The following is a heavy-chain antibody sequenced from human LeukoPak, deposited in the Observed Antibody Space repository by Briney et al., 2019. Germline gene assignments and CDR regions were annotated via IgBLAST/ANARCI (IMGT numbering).Heavy chain of an antibody. V-gene: IGHV4-39*07. J-gene: IGHJ3*02. CDR2: IYYSGST. D-gene: IGHD4-17*01. CDR1: GGSISSSSYY. Sequence: SETLSLTCTVSGGSISSSSYYWGWIRQPPGKGLEWIGSIYYSGSTYYNPSLKSRVTISVDTSKNQFSLKLSSVTAADTAVYYCARDAYGDPTGAFDIWGQGTTVTVSS. CDR3: ARDAYGDPTGAFDI.